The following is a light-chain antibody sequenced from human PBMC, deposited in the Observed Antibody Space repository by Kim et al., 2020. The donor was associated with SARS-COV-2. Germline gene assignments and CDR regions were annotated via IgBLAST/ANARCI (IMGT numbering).Light chain of an antibody. CDR2: GAS. V-gene: IGKV3-15*01. CDR1: QSVNSN. CDR3: QQYDNMPLT. J-gene: IGKJ4*01. Sequence: GSPGERATLSCRASQSVNSNLAWYQQLPGQAPRLLIYGASTRATGIAARFSGSGSGTEFTLTISSLQSEDFALYYCQQYDNMPLTFGGGTKVDIK.